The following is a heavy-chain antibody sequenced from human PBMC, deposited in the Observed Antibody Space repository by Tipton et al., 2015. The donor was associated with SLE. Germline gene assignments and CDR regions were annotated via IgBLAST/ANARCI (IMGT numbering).Heavy chain of an antibody. CDR1: GYSISSGFY. V-gene: IGHV4-38-2*02. Sequence: TLSLTCSVSGYSISSGFYWGWLRQSPGKGLEWIGSIYHSGSTQYNPSLKSRVTISVDTSGNQVSLRLRSVTAADTAVYYCARELLSPMTTVHWYFDLWGRGTLVTVSS. CDR2: IYHSGST. D-gene: IGHD4-11*01. CDR3: ARELLSPMTTVHWYFDL. J-gene: IGHJ2*01.